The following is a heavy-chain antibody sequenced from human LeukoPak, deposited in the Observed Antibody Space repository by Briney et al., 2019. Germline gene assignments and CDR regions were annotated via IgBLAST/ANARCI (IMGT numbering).Heavy chain of an antibody. J-gene: IGHJ4*02. CDR2: IIGAGGNT. D-gene: IGHD6-13*01. Sequence: GGSLRLSCAASGFTFSSYAMTWVRQTPEKGLQWVSAIIGAGGNTYYADSVRGRFTISRDNSKNTLYLQLNSLRAEDTAIYYCAKQRQLIRGGVDYWGQGTQVTVSS. V-gene: IGHV3-23*01. CDR1: GFTFSSYA. CDR3: AKQRQLIRGGVDY.